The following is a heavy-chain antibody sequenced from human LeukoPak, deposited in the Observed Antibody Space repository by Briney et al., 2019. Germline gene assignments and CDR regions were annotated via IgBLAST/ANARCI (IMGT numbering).Heavy chain of an antibody. J-gene: IGHJ3*02. Sequence: GGSLRLSCAASGFTFSSYWMSWVRQAPGRGLEWVANIKQDGSEKYYVDSVKGRFTISRDNAKNSLYLQMNSLRAEDTAVYYCARVKGIAAAGTLKLGAFDIWGQGTMVTVSS. CDR1: GFTFSSYW. V-gene: IGHV3-7*01. CDR2: IKQDGSEK. D-gene: IGHD6-13*01. CDR3: ARVKGIAAAGTLKLGAFDI.